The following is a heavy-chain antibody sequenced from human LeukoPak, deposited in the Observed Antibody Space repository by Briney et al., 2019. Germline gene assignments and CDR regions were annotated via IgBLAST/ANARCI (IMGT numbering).Heavy chain of an antibody. J-gene: IGHJ4*02. Sequence: GRSLRLSCAASGFAFSSYAMHWVRQAPGKGLEWVAVISYDGSNKYYADSVKDRFTISRDNSKNTLYLQMNSLRAEDTAVYYCARDLTTAGSYWGQGTLVTVSS. V-gene: IGHV3-30-3*01. CDR2: ISYDGSNK. D-gene: IGHD4-17*01. CDR1: GFAFSSYA. CDR3: ARDLTTAGSY.